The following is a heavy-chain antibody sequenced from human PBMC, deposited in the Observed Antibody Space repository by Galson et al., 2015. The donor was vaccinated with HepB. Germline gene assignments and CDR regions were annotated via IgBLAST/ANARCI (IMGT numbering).Heavy chain of an antibody. CDR2: IKSKTDGGTT. CDR3: TTEAMVRGVINH. CDR1: GFTFSNAW. V-gene: IGHV3-15*01. Sequence: SLRLSCAASGFTFSNAWMSWVRQAPGKGLEWVGRIKSKTDGGTTDYAAPVKGRFTISRDDSKNTLYLQMNSLKTEDTAVYYCTTEAMVRGVINHWGQGTLVTVSS. J-gene: IGHJ5*02. D-gene: IGHD3-10*01.